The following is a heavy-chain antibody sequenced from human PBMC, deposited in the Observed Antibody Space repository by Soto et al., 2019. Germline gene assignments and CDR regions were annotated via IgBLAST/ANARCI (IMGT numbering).Heavy chain of an antibody. CDR2: IIPIFGTA. CDR3: ARKVGITIFGVDLSYYYYGMDV. CDR1: GGTFSSYA. J-gene: IGHJ6*02. D-gene: IGHD3-3*01. V-gene: IGHV1-69*13. Sequence: GASVKVSCKSSGGTFSSYAISWVRQAPGQGLEWMGGIIPIFGTANYAQKFQGRVTITADESTSTAYMELSSLRSEDTAVYYCARKVGITIFGVDLSYYYYGMDVWGQGTTVTVSS.